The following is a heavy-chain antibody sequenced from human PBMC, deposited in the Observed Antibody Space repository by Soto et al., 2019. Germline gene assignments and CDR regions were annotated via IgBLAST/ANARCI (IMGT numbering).Heavy chain of an antibody. J-gene: IGHJ4*02. D-gene: IGHD3-16*01. CDR1: GFTFSSYA. Sequence: GGSLSLSCAASGFTFSSYAMSWVRQAPGKGLEWVSAISGSGGSTYYADSVKGRFTISRANSKNTLYLQMHSLRAEDTAVYYCARRRLTPRLYCGQRTLVSVSS. CDR3: ARRRLTPRLY. CDR2: ISGSGGST. V-gene: IGHV3-23*01.